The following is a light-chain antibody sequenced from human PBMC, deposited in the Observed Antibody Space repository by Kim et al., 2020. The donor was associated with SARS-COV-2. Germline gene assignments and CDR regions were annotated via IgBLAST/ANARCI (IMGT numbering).Light chain of an antibody. Sequence: APGKTANITCEGDNIGVQGEHLYQRKQGKAPIVVIHYDNDRHSGIPERFSGSNSGNTATLTITGVEAGDETDYYCQVWDNSRVHLVFGGGTKLTVL. CDR2: YDN. CDR3: QVWDNSRVHLV. CDR1: NIGVQG. V-gene: IGLV3-21*04. J-gene: IGLJ2*01.